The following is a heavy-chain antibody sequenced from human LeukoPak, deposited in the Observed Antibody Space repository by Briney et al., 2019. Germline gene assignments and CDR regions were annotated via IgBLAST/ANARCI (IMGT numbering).Heavy chain of an antibody. CDR3: ARVTIFGVVITDFDY. CDR1: GFTFSTYG. J-gene: IGHJ4*02. CDR2: IRYDGSDK. V-gene: IGHV3-30*02. D-gene: IGHD3-3*01. Sequence: GGSLRLSCAASGFTFSTYGMHWVRQAPGKGLEWVAFIRYDGSDKYYADSVKGRFTISRDNSKKKLYLQMNSLRAEDTALYYCARVTIFGVVITDFDYWGQGTLVTVSS.